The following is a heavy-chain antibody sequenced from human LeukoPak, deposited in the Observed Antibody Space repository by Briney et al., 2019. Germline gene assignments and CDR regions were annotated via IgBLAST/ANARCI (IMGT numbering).Heavy chain of an antibody. CDR1: GYTFTGYY. CDR2: INPNSGGT. CDR3: ARAVSRWQHRVLDY. J-gene: IGHJ4*02. V-gene: IGHV1-2*02. Sequence: ASVTVSCKASGYTFTGYYMHCVPQAPGQGLEWMGWINPNSGGTNYAQKFQGRVTMTRDTSISTAYMELSGLRSDDTAVYYCARAVSRWQHRVLDYWGQGTLVTVSS. D-gene: IGHD6-13*01.